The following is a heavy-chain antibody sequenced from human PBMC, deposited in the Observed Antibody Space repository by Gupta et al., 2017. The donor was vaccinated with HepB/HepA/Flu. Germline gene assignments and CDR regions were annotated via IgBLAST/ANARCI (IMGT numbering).Heavy chain of an antibody. CDR1: GFTFSSHG. CDR3: ARDPDCSSTSCYYYYYMDV. D-gene: IGHD2-2*01. CDR2: IWYDGSNK. Sequence: QVQLVESGGGVVQPGRSLRLSCAASGFTFSSHGMHWVRQAPGKGLEWVAVIWYDGSNKYYADSVKGRFTISRDNSKNTLYLQMNSLRAEDTAVYYCARDPDCSSTSCYYYYYMDVWGKGTTVTGSS. V-gene: IGHV3-33*01. J-gene: IGHJ6*03.